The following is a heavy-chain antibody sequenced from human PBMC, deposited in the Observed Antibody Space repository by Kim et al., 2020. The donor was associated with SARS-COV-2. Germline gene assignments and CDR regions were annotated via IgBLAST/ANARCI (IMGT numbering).Heavy chain of an antibody. J-gene: IGHJ6*02. Sequence: PALKSRVTKSVETSKNQFSLKLGSVTAADTAVYYCARVAVSSFYYYGMDVWGQGTTVTVSS. V-gene: IGHV4-59*01. CDR3: ARVAVSSFYYYGMDV. D-gene: IGHD6-6*01.